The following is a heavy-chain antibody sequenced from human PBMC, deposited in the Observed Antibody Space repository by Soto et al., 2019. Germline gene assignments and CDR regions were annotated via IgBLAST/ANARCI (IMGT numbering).Heavy chain of an antibody. CDR3: ATLPEVAVAGTLGYYYGMDV. CDR1: GVRLRDYW. Sequence: PGGSLRLSCAASGVRLRDYWMHWVRQLPGKGLLWVSRISSDGSDTIYADSVKGRFTVSRDNAKNTLYLQMNSLRSEDTAVYYCATLPEVAVAGTLGYYYGMDVWGQGTTVTVSS. D-gene: IGHD6-19*01. CDR2: ISSDGSDT. J-gene: IGHJ6*02. V-gene: IGHV3-74*01.